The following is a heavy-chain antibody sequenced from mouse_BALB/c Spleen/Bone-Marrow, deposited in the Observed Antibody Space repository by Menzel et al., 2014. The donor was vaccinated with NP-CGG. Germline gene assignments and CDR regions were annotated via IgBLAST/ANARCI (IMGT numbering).Heavy chain of an antibody. Sequence: VQLQQSGPELVKPGASVKMSCNASGYTFTYSVIGWVQQRTGPGLEWIGEIYPGIGSTDNNKNFKVKATLTADKSTNTVYMQLSSLTSEEAAVYFCGRFVVPTWGVYWGEGTLVSVSA. CDR3: GRFVVPTWGVY. V-gene: IGHV1-81*01. J-gene: IGHJ3*01. CDR1: GYTFTYSV. CDR2: IYPGIGST.